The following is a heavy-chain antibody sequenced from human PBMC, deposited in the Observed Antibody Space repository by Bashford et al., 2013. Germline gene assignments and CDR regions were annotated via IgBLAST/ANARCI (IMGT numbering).Heavy chain of an antibody. D-gene: IGHD3-3*01. CDR3: ATNLEWLLSYFDY. V-gene: IGHV1-69*13. CDR2: IIPIFGTA. Sequence: SVKVSCKASGGTFSSYAISWVRQAPGQGLEWMGGIIPIFGTANYAQKFQGRVTITADESTSTAYMELSSLRSEDTAVYYCATNLEWLLSYFDYWGQGTLVTVSS. CDR1: GGTFSSYA. J-gene: IGHJ4*02.